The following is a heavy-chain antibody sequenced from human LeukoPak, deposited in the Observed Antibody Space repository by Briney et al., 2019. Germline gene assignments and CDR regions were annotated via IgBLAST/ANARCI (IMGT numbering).Heavy chain of an antibody. V-gene: IGHV1-2*02. CDR2: VNPNSGGT. J-gene: IGHJ4*02. D-gene: IGHD5-12*01. CDR1: GYTFTVYY. CDR3: ARDLLSGYSGYAPGY. Sequence: ASVKVSCKASGYTFTVYYMNWVRQAPGQGLEWMGWVNPNSGGTNYAQKFQGRVTMTRDTPISTVYMELSRLRSDDTAVYYCARDLLSGYSGYAPGYWGQGTLVTVSS.